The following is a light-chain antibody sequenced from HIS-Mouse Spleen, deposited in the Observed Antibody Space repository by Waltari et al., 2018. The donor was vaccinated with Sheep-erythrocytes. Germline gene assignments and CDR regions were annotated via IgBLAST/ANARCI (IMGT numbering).Light chain of an antibody. J-gene: IGKJ2*01. CDR1: QSLLHSNGYNY. Sequence: DIVMTQSPLSLPVTPGEPASIACSSSQSLLHSNGYNYLDWYLQKPGQSPQLLIYLGSNRASGVPDRFSGSGSGTEFTLTISSLQPEDFATYYCQQLNSYPHTFGQGTKLEIK. CDR2: LGS. CDR3: QQLNSYPHT. V-gene: IGKV2-28*01.